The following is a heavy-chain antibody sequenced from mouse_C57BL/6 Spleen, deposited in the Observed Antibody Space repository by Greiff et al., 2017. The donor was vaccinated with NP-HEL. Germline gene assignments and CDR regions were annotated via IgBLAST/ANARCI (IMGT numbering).Heavy chain of an antibody. CDR3: ARYDYGRIDY. J-gene: IGHJ2*01. V-gene: IGHV5-16*01. D-gene: IGHD2-4*01. CDR1: GFTFSDYY. CDR2: INYDGSST. Sequence: EVMLVESEGGLVQPGSSMKLSCTASGFTFSDYYMAWVRQVPEKGLEWVANINYDGSSTYYLDSLKSRFIISRDNAKNILYLQMSSLKSEDTATYYCARYDYGRIDYWGQGTTLTVSS.